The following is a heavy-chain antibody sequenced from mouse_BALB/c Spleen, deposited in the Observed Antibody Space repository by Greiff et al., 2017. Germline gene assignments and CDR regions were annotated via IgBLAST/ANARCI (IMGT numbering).Heavy chain of an antibody. CDR3: AREGSLRYMDY. D-gene: IGHD2-12*01. CDR2: IYPGDGDT. J-gene: IGHJ2*01. CDR1: GYAFSSYW. V-gene: IGHV1-80*01. Sequence: QVQLMASGAELVRPGSSVKISCKASGYAFSSYWMNWVKQRPGQGLEWIGQIYPGDGDTNYNGKFKGKATLTADKSSSTAYMQLSSLTSEDSAVYYCAREGSLRYMDYGGQGTTRTVSA.